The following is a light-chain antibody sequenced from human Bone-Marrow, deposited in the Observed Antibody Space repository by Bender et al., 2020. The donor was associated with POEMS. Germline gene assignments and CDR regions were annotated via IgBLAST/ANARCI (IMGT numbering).Light chain of an antibody. CDR2: YDD. J-gene: IGLJ3*02. CDR1: SSNIGNHG. V-gene: IGLV1-36*01. CDR3: SAWDDSLSGWV. Sequence: QSVVTQPPSVSAAPGQKVIISCSGTSSNIGNHGVNWYQQLPGEAPKLLIYYDDLLTPGVSDRFSASKSGTSASLAISELQSEDEALYYCSAWDDSLSGWVFGGGTKLTVL.